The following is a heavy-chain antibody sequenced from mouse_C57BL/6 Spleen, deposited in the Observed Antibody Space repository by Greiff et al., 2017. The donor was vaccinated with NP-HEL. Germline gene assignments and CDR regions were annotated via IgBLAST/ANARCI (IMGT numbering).Heavy chain of an antibody. Sequence: QIQLQQSGAELARPGASVKLSCKASGYTFTSYGISWVKQRTGQGLEWIGEIYPRSGNTYYNEKFKGKATLTADKSSSTAYMELRSLTSEDSAVYFCARLGSSPYFDYWGQGTTLTVSS. CDR1: GYTFTSYG. CDR2: IYPRSGNT. V-gene: IGHV1-81*01. J-gene: IGHJ2*01. D-gene: IGHD1-1*01. CDR3: ARLGSSPYFDY.